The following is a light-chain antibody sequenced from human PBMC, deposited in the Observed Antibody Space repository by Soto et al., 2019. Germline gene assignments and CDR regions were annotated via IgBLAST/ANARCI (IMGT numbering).Light chain of an antibody. CDR3: QHRRNWPWT. CDR2: DAF. V-gene: IGKV3-11*01. J-gene: IGKJ1*01. CDR1: QSVSSY. Sequence: EIVLTQSPATLSLSPGERATLSCRASQSVSSYLARYQQKPGQAPRLLIYDAFNRATGIPARFSGSGSGTDFTLPISSLEPEDFVVYYCQHRRNWPWTFGQGTKVEIK.